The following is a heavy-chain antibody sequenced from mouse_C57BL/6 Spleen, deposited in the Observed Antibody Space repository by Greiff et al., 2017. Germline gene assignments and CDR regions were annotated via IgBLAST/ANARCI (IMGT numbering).Heavy chain of an antibody. J-gene: IGHJ1*03. Sequence: QVQLKQPGAELVKPGASVKLSCKASGYTFTSYWMHWVKQRPGQGLEWIGMIHPNSGSTNYNEKFKSKATLTVDKSSSTAYMQLSSLTSEDSAVYYCAFITTVVTPHWYFDVWGTGTTVTVSS. V-gene: IGHV1-64*01. D-gene: IGHD1-1*01. CDR2: IHPNSGST. CDR1: GYTFTSYW. CDR3: AFITTVVTPHWYFDV.